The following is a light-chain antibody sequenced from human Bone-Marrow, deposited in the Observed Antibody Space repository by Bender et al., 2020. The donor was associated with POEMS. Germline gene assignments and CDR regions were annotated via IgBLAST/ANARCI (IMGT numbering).Light chain of an antibody. V-gene: IGLV2-14*01. CDR2: DVT. Sequence: QSALTQPASVSGSPGQSITISCTGTSNDVGDYNYVSWYQQHPGKAPKLILYDVTNRPSGVSYRFSGSESGNTASLTISGLQAEDEADYYCSSYTGSNIVVFGGGTKLTVL. J-gene: IGLJ2*01. CDR3: SSYTGSNIVV. CDR1: SNDVGDYNY.